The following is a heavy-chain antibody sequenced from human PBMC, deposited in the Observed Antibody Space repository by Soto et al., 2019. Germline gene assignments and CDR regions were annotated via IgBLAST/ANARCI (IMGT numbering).Heavy chain of an antibody. CDR2: IYHSGST. Sequence: SETLSLTCTVSGDSISRGGYYWNWIRQHPRKGLEWIGYIYHSGSTNYNPSLKSRVTISVDTSKNQLSLELSSVTAADTAIYYCARDGAGAYGLGWFDPWGQGILVTVSS. CDR1: GDSISRGGYY. J-gene: IGHJ5*02. D-gene: IGHD2-21*01. V-gene: IGHV4-31*03. CDR3: ARDGAGAYGLGWFDP.